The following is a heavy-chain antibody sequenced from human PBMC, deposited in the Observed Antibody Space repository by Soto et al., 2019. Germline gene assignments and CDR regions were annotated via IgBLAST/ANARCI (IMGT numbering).Heavy chain of an antibody. CDR3: ARILTATGGHFAS. Sequence: PTLVNPTQTLTLTCSFSGFSLTTSGVGVGWVRQSPEKALEWLALIFWDDDKRYSPSLRSRLTIAKDTSKNQVVLTLTNVEPVDTATYYCARILTATGGHFASWGQGALVTVS. D-gene: IGHD2-8*02. CDR2: IFWDDDK. J-gene: IGHJ4*02. V-gene: IGHV2-5*02. CDR1: GFSLTTSGVG.